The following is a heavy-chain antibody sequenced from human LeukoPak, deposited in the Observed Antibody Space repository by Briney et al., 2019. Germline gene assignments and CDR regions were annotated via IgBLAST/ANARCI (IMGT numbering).Heavy chain of an antibody. V-gene: IGHV3-72*01. CDR3: AAILWSGYYSADY. J-gene: IGHJ4*02. CDR1: GFTFSSYA. Sequence: QPGGSLRLSCSASGFTFSSYAMHWVRQAPGKGLEWVGRSRNRDNSYTTEYAASVKGRFTISRDNSKNSLYLQMNSLKTEDTAVYYCAAILWSGYYSADYWSQGTLVTVSS. CDR2: SRNRDNSYTT. D-gene: IGHD3-3*01.